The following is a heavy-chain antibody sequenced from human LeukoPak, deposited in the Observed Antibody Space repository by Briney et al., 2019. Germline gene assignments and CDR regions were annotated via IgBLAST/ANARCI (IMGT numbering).Heavy chain of an antibody. J-gene: IGHJ4*02. Sequence: GGSLRLSCAASGFTFSSYWMSWVRQAPGKGLEWVANIKQDGSEKYYVDSVKGRFTISRDNAKNPLYLQMNSLRAEDTAVYYCARVYSYGGMGMDFDYWGQGTLVTVSS. D-gene: IGHD5-18*01. CDR2: IKQDGSEK. V-gene: IGHV3-7*01. CDR1: GFTFSSYW. CDR3: ARVYSYGGMGMDFDY.